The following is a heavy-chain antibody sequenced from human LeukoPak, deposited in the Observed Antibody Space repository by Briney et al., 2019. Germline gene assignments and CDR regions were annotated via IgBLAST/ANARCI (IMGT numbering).Heavy chain of an antibody. CDR3: ARGADYGDAFDI. CDR2: IYHSGST. V-gene: IGHV4-38-2*01. Sequence: SETLSLTCAVSGYSISSGYYWGWIRQPPGKGLEWIGSIYHSGSTYYNPSLKSRVTISLDTSKNQFSLKLSSVTAADTAVYYCARGADYGDAFDIWGQGTMVTVSS. D-gene: IGHD4-17*01. CDR1: GYSISSGYY. J-gene: IGHJ3*02.